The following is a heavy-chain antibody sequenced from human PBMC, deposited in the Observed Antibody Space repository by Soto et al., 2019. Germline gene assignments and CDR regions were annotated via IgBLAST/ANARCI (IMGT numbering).Heavy chain of an antibody. CDR3: ARQTGYSSSWYPPMYYFDY. D-gene: IGHD6-13*01. V-gene: IGHV4-39*01. CDR2: IYYSGST. CDR1: GGSISSSSYY. Sequence: SETLSLTCTVSGGSISSSSYYWGWIRQPPGKGLEWIGSIYYSGSTYYNPSLKSRVTISVDTSKNQFSLKLSSVTAADTAVYYCARQTGYSSSWYPPMYYFDYWGQGTLVTVSS. J-gene: IGHJ4*02.